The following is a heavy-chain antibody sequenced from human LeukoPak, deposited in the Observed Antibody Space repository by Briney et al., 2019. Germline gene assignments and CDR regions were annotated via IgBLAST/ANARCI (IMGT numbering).Heavy chain of an antibody. CDR1: GYTFTSYD. D-gene: IGHD3-10*01. CDR2: MNPNSGNT. CDR3: ARTTMVRGFIIRRGLDYFDS. Sequence: ASVKVSCKASGYTFTSYDINWVRQATGQGLEWMGWMNPNSGNTGYAQKFQGRVTMTRNTSISTAYMELSSLRSEDTAVYYCARTTMVRGFIIRRGLDYFDSWAREPWSPSPQ. J-gene: IGHJ4*02. V-gene: IGHV1-8*01.